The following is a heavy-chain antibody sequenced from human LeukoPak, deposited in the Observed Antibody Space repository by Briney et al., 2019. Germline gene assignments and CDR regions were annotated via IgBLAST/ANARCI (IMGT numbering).Heavy chain of an antibody. CDR1: GGTFSSYA. J-gene: IGHJ5*02. CDR3: ARRDYFGWFDP. V-gene: IGHV1-69*01. Sequence: SVKVSCKASGGTFSSYAISWVQQAPGQGLEWMGGIIPIFGTANYAQKFQGRVTITADESTSTAYMELSSLRSEDTAVYYCARRDYFGWFDPWGQGTLVTVSS. CDR2: IIPIFGTA. D-gene: IGHD2/OR15-2a*01.